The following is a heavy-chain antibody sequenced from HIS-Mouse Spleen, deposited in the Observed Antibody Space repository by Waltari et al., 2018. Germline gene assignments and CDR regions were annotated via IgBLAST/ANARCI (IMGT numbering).Heavy chain of an antibody. V-gene: IGHV1-8*01. CDR2: MNHKNGNT. D-gene: IGHD3-3*01. CDR1: GYTFTSYD. Sequence: QVQLVQSGAEVKKPGASVKVSCKASGYTFTSYDINWVRQATGQGLEWMGWMNHKNGNTGHAQKFQGRVTMTRNTSISTAYMGLSSLRSEDTAVYYCARVLYDFWSGYYDAFDIWGQGTMVTVSS. J-gene: IGHJ3*02. CDR3: ARVLYDFWSGYYDAFDI.